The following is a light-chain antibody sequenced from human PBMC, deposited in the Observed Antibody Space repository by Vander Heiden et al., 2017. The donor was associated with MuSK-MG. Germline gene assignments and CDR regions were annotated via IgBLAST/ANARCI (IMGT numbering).Light chain of an antibody. J-gene: IGLJ2*01. V-gene: IGLV2-14*01. Sequence: QSALTQPASVSGSPGQSITISCTRTTSDLGDYNFVSWYQKHPGKAPKVLIYDVSNRPSGVSNRFSGSKSGNTASLTISGLQAEDEADYYCSSYTSANTVIFGGGTKVTVL. CDR3: SSYTSANTVI. CDR1: TSDLGDYNF. CDR2: DVS.